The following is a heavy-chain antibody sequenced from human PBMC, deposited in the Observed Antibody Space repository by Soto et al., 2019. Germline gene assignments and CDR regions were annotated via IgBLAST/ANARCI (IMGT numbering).Heavy chain of an antibody. D-gene: IGHD2-15*01. CDR1: GGTFSSYA. CDR2: IIPIFGTA. V-gene: IGHV1-69*13. J-gene: IGHJ2*01. CDR3: ARVPPFTVVIDWYFDL. Sequence: GASVKVSYKASGGTFSSYAISWVRQAPGRGLEWMGGIIPIFGTANYAQKFQGRVTITADESTSTAYMELSSLRSEDTAVYYCARVPPFTVVIDWYFDLWGRGTLVTVSS.